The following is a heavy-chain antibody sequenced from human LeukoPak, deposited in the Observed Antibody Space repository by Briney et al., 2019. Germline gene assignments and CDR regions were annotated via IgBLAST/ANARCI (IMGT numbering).Heavy chain of an antibody. V-gene: IGHV7-4-1*02. CDR2: IHPSTGNP. CDR1: GYTFTNYA. J-gene: IGHJ4*02. D-gene: IGHD6-19*01. CDR3: ARATSSGWS. Sequence: ASVKVSCKASGYTFTNYAMNWVRQAPGQGLERMGWIHPSTGNPTYAQGFTGRFVFSLDTSVSTAYLQISSLKAEDTAVYYCARATSSGWSWGQGTLVTVSS.